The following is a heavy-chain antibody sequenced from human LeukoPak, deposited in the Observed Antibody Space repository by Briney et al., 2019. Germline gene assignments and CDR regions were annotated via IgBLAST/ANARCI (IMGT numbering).Heavy chain of an antibody. D-gene: IGHD5-24*01. J-gene: IGHJ4*02. CDR2: IYTSGST. Sequence: SQTLSLTCTVSGNSISSGDYYWSWIRQPAGKGLEWIGRIYTSGSTTYNPSLKSRVTISGDTSENQFSLRLSSVTAADTAVYYCARGGDGYNYGYWGQGTLVTVSS. V-gene: IGHV4-61*02. CDR1: GNSISSGDYY. CDR3: ARGGDGYNYGY.